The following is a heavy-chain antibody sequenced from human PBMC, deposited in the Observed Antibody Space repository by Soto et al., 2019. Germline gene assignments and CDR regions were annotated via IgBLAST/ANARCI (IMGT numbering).Heavy chain of an antibody. CDR3: ARSGDNYNRLDY. D-gene: IGHD1-1*01. V-gene: IGHV3-11*06. J-gene: IGHJ4*02. CDR1: GFIFSNAW. CDR2: SSNSGTFS. Sequence: VQLVESGGGLVKPGGSLRLSCAASGFIFSNAWMSWVRQAPGKGLEWISYSSNSGTFSRYADSVKGRFSISRDNTKNLLYLQMNSLRAEDTAVYYCARSGDNYNRLDYWGQGTPVTVSS.